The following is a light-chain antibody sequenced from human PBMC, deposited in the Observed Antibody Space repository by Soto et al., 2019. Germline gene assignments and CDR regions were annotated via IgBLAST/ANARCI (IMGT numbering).Light chain of an antibody. CDR1: QSVSSSY. J-gene: IGKJ2*01. Sequence: ENVLTQSPDTLSLSPGERATLSCRASQSVSSSYLAWYQQKPGQAPRLLIYGTSSRTSGISDRFSGSGSGTDFTLTISRLEPEDFAVYFCQQYGSSPTFGQGTKLEIK. CDR2: GTS. CDR3: QQYGSSPT. V-gene: IGKV3-20*01.